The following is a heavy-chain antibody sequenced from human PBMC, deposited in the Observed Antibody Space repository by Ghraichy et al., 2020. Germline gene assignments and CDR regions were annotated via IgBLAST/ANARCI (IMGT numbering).Heavy chain of an antibody. V-gene: IGHV2-5*01. CDR3: AHSLGELFPPNYYYYGMDV. Sequence: SGPTLVKPTQTLTLTCTFSGFSLTTTAVGVGWIRQPPGKALEWLALIYWNDDKRYSPSLKSRLTITKDTSKNQVVLTMTNMDPVDTATYYCAHSLGELFPPNYYYYGMDVWGQGTTVTVSS. CDR1: GFSLTTTAVG. J-gene: IGHJ6*02. CDR2: IYWNDDK. D-gene: IGHD3-16*01.